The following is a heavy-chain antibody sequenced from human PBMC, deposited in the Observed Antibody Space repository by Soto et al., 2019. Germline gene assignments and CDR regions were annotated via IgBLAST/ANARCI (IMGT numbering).Heavy chain of an antibody. CDR2: HHSDST. D-gene: IGHD3-16*01. CDR1: GGSMRGQH. V-gene: IGHV4-4*09. Sequence: QVQLQESGPGLVKPSETLSLTCTVSGGSMRGQHWSWIRQPPGKGLEWIGHHSDSTNYNPSLKSRITISTDTSNNQFPQKMSSVTAADTAVDYCATYTVGAGGRGYWGQGTLVTVSS. J-gene: IGHJ4*02. CDR3: ATYTVGAGGRGY.